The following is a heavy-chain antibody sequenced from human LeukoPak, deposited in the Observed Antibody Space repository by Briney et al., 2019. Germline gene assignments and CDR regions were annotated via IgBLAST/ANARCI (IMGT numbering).Heavy chain of an antibody. D-gene: IGHD2-21*02. V-gene: IGHV3-30-3*01. CDR3: ARVTYVTATKVGGSDY. Sequence: GGSLRLSCAASGFTFSSYAMHWVRQAPGKGLEWVAVISYDGSNKYYADSVKGRFTISRDNSKNTLYLQMNSLRAEDTAVYYCARVTYVTATKVGGSDYWGQRTLVTVSS. J-gene: IGHJ4*02. CDR1: GFTFSSYA. CDR2: ISYDGSNK.